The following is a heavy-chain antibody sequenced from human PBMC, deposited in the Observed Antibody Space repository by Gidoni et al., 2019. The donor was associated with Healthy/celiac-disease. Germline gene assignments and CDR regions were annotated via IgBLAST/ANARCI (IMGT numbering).Heavy chain of an antibody. CDR2: ISGSGGST. J-gene: IGHJ4*02. D-gene: IGHD3-10*01. CDR1: GFPFSSYA. V-gene: IGHV3-23*01. CDR3: AKVLSYGSGSYYYFDY. Sequence: EVQLLESGGGLVQPGGSLRLSCAASGFPFSSYAMSWVRQAPGKGLEWVSAISGSGGSTYYADSVKGRFTISRDNSKNTLYLQMNSLRAEDTAVYYCAKVLSYGSGSYYYFDYWGQGTLVTVSS.